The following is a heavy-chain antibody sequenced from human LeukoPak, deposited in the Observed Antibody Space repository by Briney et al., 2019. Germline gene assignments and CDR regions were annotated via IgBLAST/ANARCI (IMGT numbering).Heavy chain of an antibody. V-gene: IGHV3-21*01. CDR1: GFTFSSYS. D-gene: IGHD1-26*01. J-gene: IGHJ4*02. CDR2: ISSSSSYI. Sequence: GGSLRLSCAASGFTFSSYSMNWVRQAPGKGLEWVSSISSSSSYIYYADSVKGRFTISRDNAKNSLYLQMNSLRAEDTAVYYCARDFSGSYLLDYWGQGTLVTVSS. CDR3: ARDFSGSYLLDY.